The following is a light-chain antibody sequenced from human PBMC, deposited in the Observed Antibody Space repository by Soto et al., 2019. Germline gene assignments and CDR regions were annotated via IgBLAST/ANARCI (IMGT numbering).Light chain of an antibody. CDR2: DVS. V-gene: IGLV2-14*03. CDR3: SSYPSTNAVVP. J-gene: IGLJ2*01. Sequence: QSALTQPASVSGSPGQSITISCTGTSSDVDDYNYVSWYQQHPGKAPKLIISDVSSRPSGISNRFSGSKSGNTASLTISGLQAEDEADYYCSSYPSTNAVVPFGGGTKLTVL. CDR1: SSDVDDYNY.